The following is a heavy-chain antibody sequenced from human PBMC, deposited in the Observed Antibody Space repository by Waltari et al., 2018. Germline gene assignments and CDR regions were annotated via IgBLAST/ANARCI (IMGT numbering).Heavy chain of an antibody. CDR3: ARLASPEGLDV. J-gene: IGHJ6*02. Sequence: QLQLQESGPGLVKPSETLSLMCTVSGGPITRRSFHWTWIRQPPGKGLEWIGSVYYTGSAFYNPSLKSRLTISSDTSGNQFSLQVRSVTAADTAVYYCARLASPEGLDVWGQGTTVTVSS. CDR1: GGPITRRSFH. CDR2: VYYTGSA. V-gene: IGHV4-39*01.